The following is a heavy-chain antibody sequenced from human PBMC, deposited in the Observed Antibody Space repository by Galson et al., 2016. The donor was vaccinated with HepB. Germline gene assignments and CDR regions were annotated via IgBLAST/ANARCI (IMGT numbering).Heavy chain of an antibody. CDR1: GGSIISSSHY. V-gene: IGHV4-39*01. CDR3: ASGAAMITEIHY. Sequence: SETLSLTCTVSGGSIISSSHYWGWIRQPPGQGLEWIGTIYHGGNTYYSPSLKSRITISVDTSKSQFSLRLTSVTAADTALYYCASGAAMITEIHYWGQGTLVTVSS. J-gene: IGHJ4*02. CDR2: IYHGGNT. D-gene: IGHD5-18*01.